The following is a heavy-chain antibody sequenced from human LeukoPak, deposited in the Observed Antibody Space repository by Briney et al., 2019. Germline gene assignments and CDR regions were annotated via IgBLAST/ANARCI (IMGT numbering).Heavy chain of an antibody. Sequence: ASVTVSCKASGYTFTSYAMHWVRQAPGQRLEWMGWINAGNGNTKYSQEFQGRVTITRDTSASTAYMELSSLRSEDMAVYYCARGPDTAMVPLLDNWYFDLWGRGTLVTVSS. J-gene: IGHJ2*01. CDR2: INAGNGNT. CDR3: ARGPDTAMVPLLDNWYFDL. D-gene: IGHD5-18*01. V-gene: IGHV1-3*03. CDR1: GYTFTSYA.